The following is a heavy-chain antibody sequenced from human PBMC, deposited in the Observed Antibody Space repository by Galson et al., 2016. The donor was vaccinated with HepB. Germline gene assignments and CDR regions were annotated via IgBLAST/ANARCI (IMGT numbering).Heavy chain of an antibody. Sequence: SLRLSCAASGFTFSDYYMSWIRQAPGKGLEWVSYISVTRTYTNYADSVKGRFTVARDNAKNSLYLQMNTLRAEDTAIYYCARDRGSYCGGDCSDYYFDYWGQGTLVTVSS. CDR1: GFTFSDYY. CDR3: ARDRGSYCGGDCSDYYFDY. D-gene: IGHD2-21*02. J-gene: IGHJ4*02. CDR2: ISVTRTYT. V-gene: IGHV3-11*06.